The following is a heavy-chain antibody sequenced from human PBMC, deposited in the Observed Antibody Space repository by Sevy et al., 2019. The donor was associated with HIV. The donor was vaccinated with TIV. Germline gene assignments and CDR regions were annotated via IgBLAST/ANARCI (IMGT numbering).Heavy chain of an antibody. J-gene: IGHJ4*02. CDR2: ISGRGDTT. V-gene: IGHV3-23*01. Sequence: GGSLRLSCAASGFSFRDYAMSWVRQAPGTGLEWVSVISGRGDTTYYADSVKGRFTISRDNSKNTLYLQMNSLRVEDTAVYYCAKDRRYGDIGLFDYWGQGTLVTVSS. CDR3: AKDRRYGDIGLFDY. D-gene: IGHD4-17*01. CDR1: GFSFRDYA.